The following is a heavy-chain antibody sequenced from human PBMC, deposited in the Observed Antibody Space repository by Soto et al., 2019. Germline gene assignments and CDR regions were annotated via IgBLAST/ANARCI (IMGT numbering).Heavy chain of an antibody. CDR1: GYSFNSYW. J-gene: IGHJ6*02. CDR2: IYPGDSDT. D-gene: IGHD2-2*02. V-gene: IGHV5-51*03. CDR3: ARLSGCSSTSCYTHMDV. Sequence: GESLKISCKGSGYSFNSYWIGWVRQMPGKGLEWMGIIYPGDSDTRYSPSFQGQVTISADKSISTAYLQWSSLKPSDTAMYYCARLSGCSSTSCYTHMDVWGQGTTVTVSS.